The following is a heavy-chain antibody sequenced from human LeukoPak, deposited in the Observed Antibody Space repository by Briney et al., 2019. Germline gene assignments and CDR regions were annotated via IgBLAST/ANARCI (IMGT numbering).Heavy chain of an antibody. CDR1: GGSFSDYY. D-gene: IGHD3-22*01. CDR3: ARDFDSSGYYPFY. J-gene: IGHJ4*02. Sequence: SETLTLTCAVSGGSFSDYYWSWIRQSPGRGLEWIGEINQSGSTDYNPSLKSRVIISMDTSKTQFSLNLSSETAADTAVYYCARDFDSSGYYPFYWGQGTPVTVSS. CDR2: INQSGST. V-gene: IGHV4-34*01.